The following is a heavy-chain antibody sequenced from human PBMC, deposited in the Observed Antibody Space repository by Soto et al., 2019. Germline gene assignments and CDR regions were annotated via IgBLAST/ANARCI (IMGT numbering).Heavy chain of an antibody. V-gene: IGHV1-69*12. CDR1: GGTFSSYA. D-gene: IGHD6-19*01. J-gene: IGHJ4*02. CDR2: IIPIFGTA. CDR3: ARDPEVGAAVAGETGFDY. Sequence: QVQLVQSGAEVKKPGSSVKVSCKASGGTFSSYAISWVRQARGQGLEWMGGIIPIFGTANYAQKFQGRVTITADESTSTAYMELSSLRSEDTAVYYCARDPEVGAAVAGETGFDYWGQGTLVTVSS.